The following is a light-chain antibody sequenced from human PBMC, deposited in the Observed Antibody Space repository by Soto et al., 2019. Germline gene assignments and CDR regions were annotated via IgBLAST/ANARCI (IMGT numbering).Light chain of an antibody. V-gene: IGLV2-14*01. J-gene: IGLJ3*02. Sequence: QSAPTQPASVSGSPGQSITISCTGTSSDVGGYNYVSWYQQHLGKAPKLMIYEVSNRPSGVSNRFSGSKSGNTASLTISGLQAEDEADYYCSSYTSSSTLVFGGGTKLTVL. CDR2: EVS. CDR3: SSYTSSSTLV. CDR1: SSDVGGYNY.